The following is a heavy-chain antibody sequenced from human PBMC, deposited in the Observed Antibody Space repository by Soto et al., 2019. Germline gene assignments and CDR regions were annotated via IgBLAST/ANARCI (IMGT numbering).Heavy chain of an antibody. D-gene: IGHD3-22*01. V-gene: IGHV3-74*01. CDR2: INTDGSDT. Sequence: GGSLRLSCAASGFTFSSDWMHWVRQAPGKGLEWVSRINTDGSDTSYADSVKGRFTISRDNAKDTLYLQMNSLRAEDTAVYYCARYYYDSSGYYPLWGQGTLVTVSS. J-gene: IGHJ4*02. CDR1: GFTFSSDW. CDR3: ARYYYDSSGYYPL.